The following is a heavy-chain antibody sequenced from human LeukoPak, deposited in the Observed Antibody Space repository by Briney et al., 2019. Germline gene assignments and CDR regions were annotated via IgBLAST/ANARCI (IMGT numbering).Heavy chain of an antibody. D-gene: IGHD2-2*01. V-gene: IGHV3-53*01. CDR2: IYSGGST. J-gene: IGHJ4*02. Sequence: GGFLRLSCAASGFTVSSKYMSWVRQAPGKGLEWVSVIYSGGSTYYADSVKGRFTISRDNSKNTLYLQMNSLRAEDTAGYYCARGCSSTSCYGFDYWGQGTLVTVSS. CDR3: ARGCSSTSCYGFDY. CDR1: GFTVSSKY.